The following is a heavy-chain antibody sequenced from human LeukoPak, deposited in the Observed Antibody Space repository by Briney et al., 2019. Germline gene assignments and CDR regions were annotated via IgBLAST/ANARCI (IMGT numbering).Heavy chain of an antibody. CDR1: GFTFSSYS. CDR2: ISSSSSTI. CDR3: ARGLAYCGSTSCRTFDY. J-gene: IGHJ4*02. Sequence: GGSLRLSCAASGFTFSSYSVNWVRQAPGKGLEWVSYISSSSSTIYYADSVKGRFTISRDNAKNSLYLQMNSLRAEDTAVYYCARGLAYCGSTSCRTFDYWGQGTLVTVSS. D-gene: IGHD2-2*01. V-gene: IGHV3-48*01.